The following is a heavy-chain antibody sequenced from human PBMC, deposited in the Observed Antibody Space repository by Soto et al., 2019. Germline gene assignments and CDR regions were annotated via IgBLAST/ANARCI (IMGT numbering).Heavy chain of an antibody. J-gene: IGHJ5*02. D-gene: IGHD2-15*01. CDR3: ARDEDCSGGSCYSVGSYNWFDP. CDR1: GFNISNAW. CDR2: IKSKTEGGTT. Sequence: GGSLRVSCAASGFNISNAWINWVRKAPGKGLEWVGRIKSKTEGGTTDFAEPVKGRFAISRDDANNMVYLRMNSLKIEDTAVYYCARDEDCSGGSCYSVGSYNWFDPWGQGTLVTVSS. V-gene: IGHV3-15*07.